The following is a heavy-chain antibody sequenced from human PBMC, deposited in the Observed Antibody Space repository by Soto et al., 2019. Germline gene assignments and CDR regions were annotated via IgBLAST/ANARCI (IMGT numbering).Heavy chain of an antibody. D-gene: IGHD3-22*01. CDR2: ISYDGSNK. Sequence: QVQLVESGGGVVQPGRSLRLSCAASGFTFSSYGMHWVRQAPGKGLEWVAVISYDGSNKYYADSVKGRFTISRDNSKNTLYLQINSRRAEDTAVYYCAKDTVRGKWLQGDAFDIWGQGTMVTVSS. CDR1: GFTFSSYG. CDR3: AKDTVRGKWLQGDAFDI. V-gene: IGHV3-30*18. J-gene: IGHJ3*02.